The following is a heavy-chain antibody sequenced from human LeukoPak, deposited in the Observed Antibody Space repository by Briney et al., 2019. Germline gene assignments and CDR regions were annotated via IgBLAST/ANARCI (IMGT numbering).Heavy chain of an antibody. CDR1: GGSISSDNYY. V-gene: IGHV4-61*02. CDR2: IYTSEST. D-gene: IGHD3-22*01. Sequence: SQTLSLTCTFSGGSISSDNYYWSWIRQPAGKGLEWIGRIYTSESTDYNPSLKSRVTISVDTSKKQFSLKLSSVTAADTAVYYCARGPRNYYTGSGYLDFWGQGTLVTVSS. CDR3: ARGPRNYYTGSGYLDF. J-gene: IGHJ4*02.